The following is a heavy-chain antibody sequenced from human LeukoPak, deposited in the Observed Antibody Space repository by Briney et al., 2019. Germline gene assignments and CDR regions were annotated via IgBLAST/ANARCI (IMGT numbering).Heavy chain of an antibody. D-gene: IGHD1-26*01. CDR2: INPNSGGT. CDR1: GYTFTGYY. CDR3: ARKWELVSELDY. V-gene: IGHV1-2*02. J-gene: IGHJ4*02. Sequence: ASVKVSCKASGYTFTGYYMHWVRQAPGQGLEWMGWINPNSGGTNYAQKFQGRVTMTRDTSISTAYMELSRLRSDDTAVYYCARKWELVSELDYWGQGTLVTVSP.